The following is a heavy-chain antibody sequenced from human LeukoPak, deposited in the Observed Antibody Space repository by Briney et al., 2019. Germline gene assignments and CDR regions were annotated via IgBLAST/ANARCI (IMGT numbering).Heavy chain of an antibody. CDR3: ATRCDAYSPFDY. D-gene: IGHD4-11*01. Sequence: GESLKIPFKTSGYNFTNYWIGLVRQMPGKGLEYMGIIYPGESDTRYNPSFQGQVTISADKSISIASLQWTSLKASDSAMYYCATRCDAYSPFDYWGQGTLVTVPS. J-gene: IGHJ4*02. CDR1: GYNFTNYW. V-gene: IGHV5-51*01. CDR2: IYPGESDT.